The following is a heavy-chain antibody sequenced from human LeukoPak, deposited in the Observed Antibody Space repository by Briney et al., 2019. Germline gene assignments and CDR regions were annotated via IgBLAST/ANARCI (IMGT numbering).Heavy chain of an antibody. CDR1: GGSISTGGYY. CDR2: IYNSGTT. V-gene: IGHV4-31*03. J-gene: IGHJ4*02. D-gene: IGHD5-18*01. CDR3: ARTAGWSYGFDY. Sequence: PSEILSLTCTVSGGSISTGGYYWTWIRQHPGKGLEWIGYIYNSGTTYYNPSLESRVTISGDTSKNQFSLKLNSVTAADTAVYYCARTAGWSYGFDYWGQGTLVTVSS.